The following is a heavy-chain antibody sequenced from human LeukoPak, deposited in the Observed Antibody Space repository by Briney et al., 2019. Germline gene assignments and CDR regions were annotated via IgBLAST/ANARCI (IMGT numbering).Heavy chain of an antibody. Sequence: GGSLRLSCAASGFTVSSNYMSWVRQAPGKGLEWVSIIYSGGSTYYADSVKGRFTFSRDNSKNTLYLQMNSLRAEDTAVYYCARSTDSSGSTIDYWGQGTLVTVSS. D-gene: IGHD3-22*01. CDR3: ARSTDSSGSTIDY. V-gene: IGHV3-53*01. CDR2: IYSGGST. J-gene: IGHJ4*02. CDR1: GFTVSSNY.